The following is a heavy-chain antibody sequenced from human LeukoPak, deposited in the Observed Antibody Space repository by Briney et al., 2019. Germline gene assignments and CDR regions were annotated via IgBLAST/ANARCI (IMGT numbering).Heavy chain of an antibody. D-gene: IGHD2-21*02. CDR2: IIPIFGTA. J-gene: IGHJ4*02. CDR1: GGTFSSYA. Sequence: GASVKVSCKASGGTFSSYAISWVRQAPGQGLEWMGGIIPIFGTANYAQKFQGRVTITADESTSTAYMELSSLRSEDTAVYYCARDRGDCGDDCYSFDYWGQGTLVTVSS. CDR3: ARDRGDCGDDCYSFDY. V-gene: IGHV1-69*13.